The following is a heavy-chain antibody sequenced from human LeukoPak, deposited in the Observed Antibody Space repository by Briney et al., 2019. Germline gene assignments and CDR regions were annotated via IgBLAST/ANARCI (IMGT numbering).Heavy chain of an antibody. J-gene: IGHJ4*02. Sequence: GASVKVSCKASGYTFTGYYMHWVRQAPGQGLEWMGWISAYNGNTNYAQKLQGRVTMTTDTSTSTAYMEMRSLTSDDTAVYYCARLIATTGFGLGYWGQGTLVTVSS. CDR1: GYTFTGYY. D-gene: IGHD6-13*01. V-gene: IGHV1-18*04. CDR2: ISAYNGNT. CDR3: ARLIATTGFGLGY.